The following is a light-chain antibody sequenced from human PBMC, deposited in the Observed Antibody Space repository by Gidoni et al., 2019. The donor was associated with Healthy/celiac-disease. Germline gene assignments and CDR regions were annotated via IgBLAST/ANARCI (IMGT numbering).Light chain of an antibody. CDR2: KVS. J-gene: IGLJ3*02. V-gene: IGLV2-23*02. CDR1: SSDGGSYNL. Sequence: ALTQPASVSGSPGQSITISCTGTSSDGGSYNLVPRYQQHPGKAPNLMIYKVSKRPSGVSNRCSGSKTGNTATLTISEVQDEDEDDYYCCAYAGSSNGVFGGGTKLTVL. CDR3: CAYAGSSNGV.